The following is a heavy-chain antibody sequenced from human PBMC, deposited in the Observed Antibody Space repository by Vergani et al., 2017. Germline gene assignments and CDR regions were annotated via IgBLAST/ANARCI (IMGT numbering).Heavy chain of an antibody. CDR1: GGSISSYY. CDR3: ARDQPQKGNYYMDV. V-gene: IGHV4-59*01. Sequence: QVQLQESGPGLVKPSETLSLTCTVSGGSISSYYWSWIRQPPGKGLEWIGYIYYSGSTNYNPSLKSRVTISVDTSKNQFSLKLSSVTAADTAVYYCARDQPQKGNYYMDVWGK. J-gene: IGHJ6*03. CDR2: IYYSGST.